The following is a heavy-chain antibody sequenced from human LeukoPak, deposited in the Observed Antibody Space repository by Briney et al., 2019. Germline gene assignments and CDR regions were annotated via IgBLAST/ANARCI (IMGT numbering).Heavy chain of an antibody. J-gene: IGHJ4*02. V-gene: IGHV3-64*01. CDR1: EFIFSSYE. CDR3: ARSREGTANFDY. CDR2: INSNGVSS. Sequence: PGGSLRLSCATSEFIFSSYEMHWVRQTPGKGLEYVSGINSNGVSSYYAMSVKGRFTISRDNSKNTLYLQMGSLKTEDMAVYYCARSREGTANFDYWGQGTLVTVSS. D-gene: IGHD2-21*02.